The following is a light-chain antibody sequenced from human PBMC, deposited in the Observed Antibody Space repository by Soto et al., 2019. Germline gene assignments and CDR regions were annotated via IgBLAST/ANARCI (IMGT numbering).Light chain of an antibody. Sequence: DIQMTQSPSTLSASVGDRVTITCRASQSISTSLAWYQQKPGKAPKVLIYKASSLESGVPSRFSVSGSGTEFTLTISSLQPDDFATYYCQHCDSYWTFGQGTKVEIK. CDR1: QSISTS. V-gene: IGKV1-5*03. J-gene: IGKJ1*01. CDR2: KAS. CDR3: QHCDSYWT.